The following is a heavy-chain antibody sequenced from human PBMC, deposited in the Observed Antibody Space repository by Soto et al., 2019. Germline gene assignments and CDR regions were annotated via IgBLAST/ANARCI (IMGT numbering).Heavy chain of an antibody. CDR2: IKSKTDGGTT. CDR1: GFTFSNAW. D-gene: IGHD3-3*01. CDR3: TTEDGDLRFLEWPYDAFDI. Sequence: GGSLRLSCAASGFTFSNAWMNWVRQAPGKGLEWVGRIKSKTDGGTTDYAAPVKGRFTISRDDSKNTLYLQMNSLKTEDTAVYYCTTEDGDLRFLEWPYDAFDIWGQGTMVTVS. J-gene: IGHJ3*02. V-gene: IGHV3-15*07.